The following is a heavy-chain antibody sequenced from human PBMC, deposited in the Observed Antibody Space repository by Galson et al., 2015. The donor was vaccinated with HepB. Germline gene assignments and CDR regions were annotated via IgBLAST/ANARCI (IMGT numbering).Heavy chain of an antibody. D-gene: IGHD2-15*01. Sequence: SLRLSCAASGFTFSNYAMIWVRRAPGKGLEWISGITSSGAGTAYADSVKGRFSISRDNSKNRLFLQMGSLRPEDTAVYYCAKGGYCHGGSCFDHYYGMDVWGQGTTVTVSS. CDR2: ITSSGAGT. V-gene: IGHV3-23*01. CDR1: GFTFSNYA. J-gene: IGHJ6*02. CDR3: AKGGYCHGGSCFDHYYGMDV.